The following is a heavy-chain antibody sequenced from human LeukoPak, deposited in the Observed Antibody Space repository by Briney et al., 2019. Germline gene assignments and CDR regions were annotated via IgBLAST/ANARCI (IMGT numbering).Heavy chain of an antibody. CDR3: ARECGDYEGVCDAFDI. Sequence: SETLPLTCAVSGYSISSGYYWGWIRQPAGKGLEWIGRIYTSGSTNYNPSLKSRVTISVDTSKNQFSLKLSSVTAADTAVYYCARECGDYEGVCDAFDIWGQGTMVTVSS. CDR1: GYSISSGYY. CDR2: IYTSGST. V-gene: IGHV4-61*02. D-gene: IGHD4-17*01. J-gene: IGHJ3*02.